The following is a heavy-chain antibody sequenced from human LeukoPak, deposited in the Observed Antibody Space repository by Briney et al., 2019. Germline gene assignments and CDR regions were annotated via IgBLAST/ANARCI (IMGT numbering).Heavy chain of an antibody. CDR3: ARQNTGWWSVDY. CDR2: IYYRGNT. J-gene: IGHJ4*02. D-gene: IGHD2-8*02. V-gene: IGHV4-61*01. Sequence: SETLSLTCTVSGGSVSSGSYYWIWIRRPPGKGLEWIGYIYYRGNTNYNPSLNNRVTMSVDTSKNQFSLKLSSVTAADTAVYYCARQNTGWWSVDYWGQGTLVTVSS. CDR1: GGSVSSGSYY.